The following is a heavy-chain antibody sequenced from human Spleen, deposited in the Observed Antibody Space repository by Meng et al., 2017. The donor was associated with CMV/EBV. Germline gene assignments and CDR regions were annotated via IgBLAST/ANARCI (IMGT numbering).Heavy chain of an antibody. V-gene: IGHV3-30*02. Sequence: GESLKISCAASGFIFSTSGMHWVRQAPGKGLEWVAFIRYDGSNKYYADSVKGRFTISRDNSKNTLYLQMNSLRAEDTAVYYCAKDWGRPWQQLVLLKSGDYWGQGTLVTVSS. CDR2: IRYDGSNK. CDR1: GFIFSTSG. J-gene: IGHJ4*02. D-gene: IGHD6-13*01. CDR3: AKDWGRPWQQLVLLKSGDY.